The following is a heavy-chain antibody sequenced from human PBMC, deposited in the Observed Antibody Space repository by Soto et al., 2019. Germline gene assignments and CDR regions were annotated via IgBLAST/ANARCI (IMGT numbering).Heavy chain of an antibody. CDR3: ARGEFLSYDDY. CDR2: INAGNGNT. Sequence: ASVKVSCKASGYTFTRYAMHWVRQAPGQGLEWMGWINAGNGNTKYSQKFQGRVIITRDTSASTAYMELSSLRSEDTAVYYCARGEFLSYDDYWGQGTLVTVSS. CDR1: GYTFTRYA. V-gene: IGHV1-3*01. J-gene: IGHJ4*02. D-gene: IGHD3-16*01.